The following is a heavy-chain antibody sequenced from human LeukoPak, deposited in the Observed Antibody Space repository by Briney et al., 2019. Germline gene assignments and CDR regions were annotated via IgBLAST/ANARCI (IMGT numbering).Heavy chain of an antibody. D-gene: IGHD4-11*01. J-gene: IGHJ4*02. V-gene: IGHV3-30*02. CDR1: GFTFSSYG. CDR3: AKEPNGPTSYSNYFFDY. Sequence: GGSLRLSCAASGFTFSSYGMHWVRQAPGKGLEWVAFIRYDGSNKYYADSVKGRFTISRGNSKNTLYLQMNSLRAEDTAVYYCAKEPNGPTSYSNYFFDYWGQGTLVTVSS. CDR2: IRYDGSNK.